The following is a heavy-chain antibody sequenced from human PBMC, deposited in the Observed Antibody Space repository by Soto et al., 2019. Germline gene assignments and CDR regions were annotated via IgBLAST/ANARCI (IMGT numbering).Heavy chain of an antibody. D-gene: IGHD5-18*01. V-gene: IGHV4-31*03. J-gene: IGHJ4*02. Sequence: QVQLQESGPGLVKPSQTLSLTCTVSGGSISSGGYYWNWIRQHPGKGLEWIGYIYYSGSTYYNPSLKSRVTISADTSKNPFSLKLSSVTAADTAVYYCAREDKSYGYDCWGQGTLVTVSS. CDR1: GGSISSGGYY. CDR3: AREDKSYGYDC. CDR2: IYYSGST.